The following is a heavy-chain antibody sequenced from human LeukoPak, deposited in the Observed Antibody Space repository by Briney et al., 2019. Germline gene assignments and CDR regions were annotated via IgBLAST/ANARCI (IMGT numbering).Heavy chain of an antibody. CDR2: INHSGST. CDR1: GGSFSGYY. Sequence: SETLSLTCAVYGGSFSGYYWSWIRQPPGKGLEWIGEINHSGSTNYNPSLKSRVTISVDTSKNQFSLKLSSVTAADTAVYYCARDSKRYYNSGTYCTYWGQGTLVTVSS. CDR3: ARDSKRYYNSGTYCTY. V-gene: IGHV4-34*01. D-gene: IGHD3-10*01. J-gene: IGHJ4*02.